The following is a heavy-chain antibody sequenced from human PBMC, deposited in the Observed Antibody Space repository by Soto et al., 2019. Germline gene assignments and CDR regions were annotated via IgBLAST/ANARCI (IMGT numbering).Heavy chain of an antibody. CDR1: GGSISSCGYS. V-gene: IGHV4-30-2*01. CDR3: ARVPDR. D-gene: IGHD2-2*01. CDR2: IYHSGST. J-gene: IGHJ5*02. Sequence: SETLSLTCAVSGGSISSCGYSWSWIRQPPGKGLEWIGYIYHSGSTYYNPSLKSRVAISVDRSKNQFSLKLSSVTAADTAVYYCARVPDRWGQGTLVTVSS.